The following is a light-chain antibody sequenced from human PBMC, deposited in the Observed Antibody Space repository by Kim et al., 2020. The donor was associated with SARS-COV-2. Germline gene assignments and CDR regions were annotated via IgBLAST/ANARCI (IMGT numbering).Light chain of an antibody. CDR2: WAS. CDR3: QQYYGTPYT. V-gene: IGKV4-1*01. CDR1: QSVLYSSNNKNY. Sequence: DIVMTQSPDSLSVSLGERATIHCKSSQSVLYSSNNKNYLSWFQQKPGQPPKLLFYWASTRESGVPDRFSGSGSGADFTLTISSLQAEDVAIYYCQQYYGTPYTCGQGTKLEI. J-gene: IGKJ2*01.